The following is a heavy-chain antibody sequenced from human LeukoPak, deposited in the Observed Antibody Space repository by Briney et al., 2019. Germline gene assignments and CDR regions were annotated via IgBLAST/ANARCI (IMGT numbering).Heavy chain of an antibody. CDR1: GYTFTSYF. V-gene: IGHV1-46*01. Sequence: ASVKVSCKASGYTFTSYFMHWVRQAPGQGLEWMGIINPSGGSTSYAQKFQGRVTMTRDTSTSTVYMELSSLRSEDTAVYYCASPCSGGSCYEGYFDYWGQGTLVTVSS. CDR3: ASPCSGGSCYEGYFDY. CDR2: INPSGGST. D-gene: IGHD2-15*01. J-gene: IGHJ4*02.